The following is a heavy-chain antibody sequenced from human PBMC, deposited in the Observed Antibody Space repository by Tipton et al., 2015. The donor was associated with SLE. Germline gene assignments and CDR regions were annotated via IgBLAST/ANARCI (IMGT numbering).Heavy chain of an antibody. Sequence: LSLTCAVYGGSFSGYYWSWVRQAPGKGLEWVSGISWNSGSIGYADSVKGRFTISRDNAKNSLYLQMNSLRAEDMALYYCAKSAGSAAAAGITFYYFDYWSQGTLVTVSS. CDR2: ISWNSGSI. CDR1: GGSFSGYY. V-gene: IGHV3-9*03. D-gene: IGHD6-13*01. J-gene: IGHJ4*02. CDR3: AKSAGSAAAAGITFYYFDY.